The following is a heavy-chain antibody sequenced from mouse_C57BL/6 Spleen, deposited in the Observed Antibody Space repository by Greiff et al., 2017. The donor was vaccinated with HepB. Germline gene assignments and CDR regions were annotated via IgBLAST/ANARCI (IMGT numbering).Heavy chain of an antibody. CDR3: ARHEEYDGRDNQAWVAY. V-gene: IGHV1-62-2*01. Sequence: QVQLKESGAELVKPGASVKLSCKASGYTFTEYTIHWVKQRSGQGLEWIGWFYPGSGSIKYNEKFKDKATLTADKYSSTVYMELSRLTSEDSAVDFCARHEEYDGRDNQAWVAYWGQGTLVTVAA. CDR1: GYTFTEYT. J-gene: IGHJ3*01. D-gene: IGHD2-14*01. CDR2: FYPGSGSI.